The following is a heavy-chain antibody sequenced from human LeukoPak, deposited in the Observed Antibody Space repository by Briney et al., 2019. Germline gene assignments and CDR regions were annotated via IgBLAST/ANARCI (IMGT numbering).Heavy chain of an antibody. V-gene: IGHV3-69-1*02. CDR3: ARDGNYYDSSGYLDY. Sequence: GGSLRLSCVASGFTFTDHPMNWVRQAPGKGLEWISYIGGDGIAFYADSVKGRFTISRDNSKNTLYVQMNSLRAEDTAVYYCARDGNYYDSSGYLDYWGQGTLVTVSS. J-gene: IGHJ4*02. CDR1: GFTFTDHP. D-gene: IGHD3-22*01. CDR2: IGGDGIA.